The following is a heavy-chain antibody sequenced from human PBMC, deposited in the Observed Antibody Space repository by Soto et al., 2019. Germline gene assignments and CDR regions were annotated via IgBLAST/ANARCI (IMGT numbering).Heavy chain of an antibody. CDR1: GFTFSNYE. Sequence: SLRLSCAASGFTFSNYEINWFRQAPGKGLEWVSYIHSTGNFIHYADSVKGRFTISRDDAKNSVYLQMNSLRAEDTALYYCAREDIPADGPFDYWGPGILVTVSS. J-gene: IGHJ4*02. V-gene: IGHV3-48*03. CDR2: IHSTGNFI. D-gene: IGHD6-13*01. CDR3: AREDIPADGPFDY.